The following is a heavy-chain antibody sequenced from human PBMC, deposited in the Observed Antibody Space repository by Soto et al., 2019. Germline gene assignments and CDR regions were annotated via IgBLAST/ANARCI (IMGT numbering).Heavy chain of an antibody. CDR1: GFTFSSYA. Sequence: PGGSLRLSCAASGFTFSSYAMHWVRQAPGKGLEWVAVISYDGSNKYYADYVKGRFTISRDNSKNKLYLQMNSLRADDTAVYYCARDRVDMVRGVIDYWGQGTLVTVSS. CDR2: ISYDGSNK. V-gene: IGHV3-30-3*01. D-gene: IGHD3-10*01. J-gene: IGHJ4*02. CDR3: ARDRVDMVRGVIDY.